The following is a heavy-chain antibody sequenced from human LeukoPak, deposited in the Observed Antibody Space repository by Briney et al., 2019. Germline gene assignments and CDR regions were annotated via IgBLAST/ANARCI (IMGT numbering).Heavy chain of an antibody. Sequence: PSETLSLTCAVYGGSFSGYYWSWIRQPPGKGLEWIGEINHSGSTNYNPSLKSRVTISVDTSKSQFSLKLSSVTAADTAVYYCARGPRTYYYGSGSYYISRYFDYWGQGTLVTVSS. J-gene: IGHJ4*02. CDR1: GGSFSGYY. D-gene: IGHD3-10*01. CDR2: INHSGST. V-gene: IGHV4-34*01. CDR3: ARGPRTYYYGSGSYYISRYFDY.